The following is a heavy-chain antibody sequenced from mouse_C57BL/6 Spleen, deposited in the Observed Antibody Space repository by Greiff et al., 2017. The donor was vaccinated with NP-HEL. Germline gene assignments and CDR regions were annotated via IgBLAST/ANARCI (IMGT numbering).Heavy chain of an antibody. CDR1: GYTFTDYY. CDR2: INPNNGGT. V-gene: IGHV1-26*01. J-gene: IGHJ2*01. D-gene: IGHD1-1*01. CDR3: ARGFTTVVASFDY. Sequence: EVQLQQSGPELVKPGASVKISCKASGYTFTDYYMNWVKQSHGKSLEWIGDINPNNGGTSYNQKFKGKATLTVDKSSSTAYMELRSLTSEDSAVYYCARGFTTVVASFDYWGQGTTLTVSS.